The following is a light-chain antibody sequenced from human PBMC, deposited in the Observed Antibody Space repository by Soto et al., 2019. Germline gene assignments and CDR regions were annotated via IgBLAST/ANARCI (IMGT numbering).Light chain of an antibody. J-gene: IGLJ1*01. CDR2: SNN. V-gene: IGLV1-44*01. CDR1: SSNIGGNA. Sequence: QSVLTQPPSASGTPGQRVTISCSGSSSNIGGNAVNWYQQLPGTTPKLLIYSNNQRPSGGPDRFSGSESGTSASLAISGLQSEDEADYYCAAWDDSLSGYVFGTGTKLTVL. CDR3: AAWDDSLSGYV.